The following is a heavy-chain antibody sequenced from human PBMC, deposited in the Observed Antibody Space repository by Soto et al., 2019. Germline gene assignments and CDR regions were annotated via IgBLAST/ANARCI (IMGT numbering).Heavy chain of an antibody. D-gene: IGHD2-2*01. CDR3: ARGEREYQLLPSYYYYYGMDV. Sequence: QVQLQESGPGLVKPSQTLSLTCTVSGGSISSGDYYWSWIRQPPGKGLEWIGYIYYSGSTYYNPSLKSRVTISVDTSKNQFSLKLSSVTAADTAVYYCARGEREYQLLPSYYYYYGMDVWGQGTTVTVSS. V-gene: IGHV4-30-4*01. CDR1: GGSISSGDYY. CDR2: IYYSGST. J-gene: IGHJ6*02.